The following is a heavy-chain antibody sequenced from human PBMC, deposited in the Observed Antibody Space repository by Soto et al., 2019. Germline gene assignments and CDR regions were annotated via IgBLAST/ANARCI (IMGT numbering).Heavy chain of an antibody. CDR3: ANIIY. Sequence: QVQLVESGGGVVEPVRSLRVSCAASGFTFSSYGMHGVRQDPGKGLERVAVISDDGSNKYYAYSVKGRFTISRDNSNNTLYLLMHSVRADDTAVYYCANIIYWGQGTPVTVSS. CDR2: ISDDGSNK. V-gene: IGHV3-30*18. J-gene: IGHJ4*02. D-gene: IGHD3-10*01. CDR1: GFTFSSYG.